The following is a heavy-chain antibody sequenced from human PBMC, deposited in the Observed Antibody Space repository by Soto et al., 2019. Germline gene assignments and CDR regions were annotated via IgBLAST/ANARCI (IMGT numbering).Heavy chain of an antibody. J-gene: IGHJ4*02. V-gene: IGHV4-31*03. Sequence: SETLSLTCTVSGGSISSGGYYWSWIRQHPGKGLEWIGYIYYSGSTYYNPSLKSRVTISVDTSKNQFSLKLSSVTAADTAVYYCARVGGYPTPYYFDYWGQGTLVTVS. CDR1: GGSISSGGYY. CDR3: ARVGGYPTPYYFDY. D-gene: IGHD1-26*01. CDR2: IYYSGST.